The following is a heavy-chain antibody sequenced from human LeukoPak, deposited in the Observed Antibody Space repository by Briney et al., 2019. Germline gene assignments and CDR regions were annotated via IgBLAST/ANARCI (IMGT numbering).Heavy chain of an antibody. CDR2: IYTSGST. CDR1: GGSISSYY. J-gene: IGHJ3*02. Sequence: SETLSLTCTVSGGSISSYYWSWIRQPAGKGLEWIGRIYTSGSTNYNPSLKSRVTMSIDTSNNHFSLKLNSVTAADTAVYYCARGILVGPTGFDIWGQGTMVTVSS. V-gene: IGHV4-4*07. D-gene: IGHD1-26*01. CDR3: ARGILVGPTGFDI.